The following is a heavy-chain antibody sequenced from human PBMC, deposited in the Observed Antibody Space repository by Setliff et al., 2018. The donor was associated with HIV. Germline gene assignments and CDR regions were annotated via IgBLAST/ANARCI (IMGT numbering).Heavy chain of an antibody. CDR1: GTSLSGDDFF. J-gene: IGHJ3*02. D-gene: IGHD3-10*01. CDR2: ISYRGTT. V-gene: IGHV4-31*03. CDR3: ARDLHANYHVVEI. Sequence: PSETLSLTCTVSGTSLSGDDFFWNWIRQHPTGALEWIGYISYRGTTFYNPSLKSRLAISVDTSKSHFSLQLTSMTAADTAVYFCARDLHANYHVVEIWGPGTKVTVS.